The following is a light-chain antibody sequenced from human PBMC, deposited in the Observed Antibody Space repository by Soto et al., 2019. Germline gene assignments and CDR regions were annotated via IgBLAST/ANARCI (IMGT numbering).Light chain of an antibody. J-gene: IGKJ1*01. CDR2: GAS. V-gene: IGKV3-20*01. CDR1: QSVSSSF. CDR3: QQYGSSPVT. Sequence: DIVLTQSPGTLSLSPGERATLSCSASQSVSSSFLAWYQQKPGQAPRLLIYGASSRATGIPDRFSGSGSGTDFTLTISRLEPEDFAVYYCQQYGSSPVTFGQGTKVDIK.